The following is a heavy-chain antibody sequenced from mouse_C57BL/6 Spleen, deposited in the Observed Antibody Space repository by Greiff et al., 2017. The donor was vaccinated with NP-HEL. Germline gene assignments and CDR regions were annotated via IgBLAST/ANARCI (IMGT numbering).Heavy chain of an antibody. CDR2: IYPGDGDT. CDR1: GYAFSSSW. D-gene: IGHD1-1*01. J-gene: IGHJ4*01. V-gene: IGHV1-82*01. CDR3: ARVTVVAHYAMDY. Sequence: QVQLQQSGPELVKPGASVKISCKASGYAFSSSWMNWVKQRPGKGLEWIGRIYPGDGDTNYNGKFKGKATLTADKSSSTAYMQLSSLTSEDSAVYFCARVTVVAHYAMDYWGQGTSVTVSS.